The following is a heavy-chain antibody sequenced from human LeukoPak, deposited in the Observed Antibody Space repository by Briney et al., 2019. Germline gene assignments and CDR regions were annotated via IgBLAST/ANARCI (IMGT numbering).Heavy chain of an antibody. CDR3: ARGSRGYRAVAGKV. CDR1: GGSISSSSYY. D-gene: IGHD6-19*01. J-gene: IGHJ4*02. V-gene: IGHV4-39*01. Sequence: SETLSLTCTVSGGSISSSSYYWGWIRQPPGKGLEWIGSTYYSGSTYYNPSLKSRVTISVDTSKIQFSLKLSSVTAADTAVYYCARGSRGYRAVAGKVWGQGTLVTVSS. CDR2: TYYSGST.